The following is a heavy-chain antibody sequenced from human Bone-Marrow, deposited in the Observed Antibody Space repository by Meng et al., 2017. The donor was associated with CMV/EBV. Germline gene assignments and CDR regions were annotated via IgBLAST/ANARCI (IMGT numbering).Heavy chain of an antibody. CDR1: GYIFTGNF. J-gene: IGHJ3*01. Sequence: ASVKVSCKASGYIFTGNFIHWVRQAPGQGLEWMGWINPISGDTTYIQKLQGRVTMTRDTSINTVYMEMASLRSDDTAIYYCAGDEGGGSYRAFDVWGQGTMVTVSS. CDR3: AGDEGGGSYRAFDV. D-gene: IGHD1-26*01. V-gene: IGHV1-2*02. CDR2: INPISGDT.